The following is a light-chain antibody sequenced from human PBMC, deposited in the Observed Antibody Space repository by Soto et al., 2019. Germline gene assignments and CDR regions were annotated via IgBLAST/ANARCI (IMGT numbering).Light chain of an antibody. CDR1: IGHSGFA. CDR3: QTWGTVPV. CDR2: LNNDGSL. Sequence: QLVLTQSPSASASLGASVTLTCTLNIGHSGFAIAWHQQQPEKGPRFLMELNNDGSLKKGDGIPDRFSASSSGAERYLTISNLQSDDEADYYCQTWGTVPVFGGGTKVTVL. J-gene: IGLJ2*01. V-gene: IGLV4-69*01.